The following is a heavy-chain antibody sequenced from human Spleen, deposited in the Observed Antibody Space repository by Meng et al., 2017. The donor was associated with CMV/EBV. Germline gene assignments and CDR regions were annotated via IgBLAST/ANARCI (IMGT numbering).Heavy chain of an antibody. CDR2: IYYSGST. D-gene: IGHD2-15*01. CDR3: ARESMVPVSRYYFYTMDV. V-gene: IGHV4-59*01. J-gene: IGHJ6*02. CDR1: GGSISSYY. Sequence: GSLRLSCTVSGGSISSYYWSWIRQPPGKGLEWIGYIYYSGSTNYNPSLKSRVTISVDTSKNQFSPKLSSVTAADTAVYYCARESMVPVSRYYFYTMDVWGQGTTVTVSS.